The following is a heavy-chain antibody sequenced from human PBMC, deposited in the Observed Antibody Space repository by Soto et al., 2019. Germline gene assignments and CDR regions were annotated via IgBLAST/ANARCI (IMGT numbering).Heavy chain of an antibody. CDR2: ISSSSSYI. V-gene: IGHV3-21*01. D-gene: IGHD6-13*01. J-gene: IGHJ5*02. CDR3: ATQRYSSSGSEFDP. CDR1: GFTFSSYS. Sequence: PGGSLRLSCAASGFTFSSYSMNWVRQAPGKGLEWVSSISSSSSYIYYADSVKGRFTISRDNAKNSLYLQMNSLRAEDTAVYYCATQRYSSSGSEFDPWGQGTLVTVSS.